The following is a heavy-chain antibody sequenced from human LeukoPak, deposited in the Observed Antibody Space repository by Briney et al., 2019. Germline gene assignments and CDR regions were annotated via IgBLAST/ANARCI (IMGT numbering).Heavy chain of an antibody. CDR1: GYSFANYW. CDR2: IYPGDSDT. D-gene: IGHD1-14*01. CDR3: ARRRDPWYNMDV. Sequence: GESLQISCKGSGYSFANYWIGWVRQMPGKGLEWMGIIYPGDSDTRYSPSFQGQVTISVDKSISTAYLQWSSLKASDTAMYYCARRRDPWYNMDVWGKGTTVTVSS. J-gene: IGHJ6*03. V-gene: IGHV5-51*01.